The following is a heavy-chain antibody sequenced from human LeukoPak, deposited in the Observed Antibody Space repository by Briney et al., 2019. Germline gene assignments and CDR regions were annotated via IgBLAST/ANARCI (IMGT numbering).Heavy chain of an antibody. V-gene: IGHV1-2*02. J-gene: IGHJ3*02. CDR1: GYTFTGYY. CDR3: ARVTMVRGVAMNAFDI. Sequence: GASVKVSCKASGYTFTGYYMHWVRQAPGQGLEWMGWINPNSGGTKYAQKFQGRVTMTRDTSISTAYMELSRLRSDDTAVYYCARVTMVRGVAMNAFDIWGQGTMVTVSS. CDR2: INPNSGGT. D-gene: IGHD3-10*01.